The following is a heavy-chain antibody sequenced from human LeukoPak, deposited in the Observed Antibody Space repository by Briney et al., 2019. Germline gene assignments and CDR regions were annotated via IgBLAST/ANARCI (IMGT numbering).Heavy chain of an antibody. CDR2: ISGSGGST. Sequence: GGSLRLSCAASGFTFSSYAMSWVRQAPGKGLEWVSAISGSGGSTYYADSVKGRFTIFRDNSKNTLYLQMNSLRAEDTAVYYCAKAGITIFGVVTHFDYWGQGTLVTVSS. J-gene: IGHJ4*02. D-gene: IGHD3-3*01. CDR3: AKAGITIFGVVTHFDY. CDR1: GFTFSSYA. V-gene: IGHV3-23*01.